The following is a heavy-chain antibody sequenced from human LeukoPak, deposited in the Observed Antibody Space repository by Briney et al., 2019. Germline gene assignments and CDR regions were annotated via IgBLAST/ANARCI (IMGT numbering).Heavy chain of an antibody. CDR2: IYHSGST. CDR1: GYSISSGYH. Sequence: IPSETLSLTCTVSGYSISSGYHWGWIRQPPGKGLEWIGSIYHSGSTYYNPSLKSRVTISVDTSKNQFSLKLRSVTAADTAVYYCARTYTINRRTKGIAETDYWGQGTLVTVSS. CDR3: ARTYTINRRTKGIAETDY. V-gene: IGHV4-38-2*02. D-gene: IGHD6-13*01. J-gene: IGHJ4*02.